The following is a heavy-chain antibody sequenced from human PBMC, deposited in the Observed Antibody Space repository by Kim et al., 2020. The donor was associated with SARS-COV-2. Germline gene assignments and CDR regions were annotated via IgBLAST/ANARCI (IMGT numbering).Heavy chain of an antibody. D-gene: IGHD2-21*02. J-gene: IGHJ6*02. V-gene: IGHV3-48*02. CDR3: ARGDPRYCVGDCYLPSFLVAVGYYYGMDV. Sequence: GGSLRLSCAASGFTFSSYSMNWVRQAPGKGLEWVSYISSSSSTIYYADSVKGRFTISRDNAKNSLYLQMNSLRDEDTAVYYCARGDPRYCVGDCYLPSFLVAVGYYYGMDVWGQGTTVTVSS. CDR1: GFTFSSYS. CDR2: ISSSSSTI.